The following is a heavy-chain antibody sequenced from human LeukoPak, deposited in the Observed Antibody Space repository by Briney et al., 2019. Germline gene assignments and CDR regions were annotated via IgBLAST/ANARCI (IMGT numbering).Heavy chain of an antibody. CDR3: AKRGLLLLKYFDY. V-gene: IGHV3-53*01. D-gene: IGHD3-22*01. Sequence: GGSLRLSCAASGFTVSSNYMSWVRQAPGKGLEWVSVIFDSGSTHYADSVKGRFTISRDNSKNTLYLQMNSLRAEDTAVYYCAKRGLLLLKYFDYWGQGTLVTVSS. CDR2: IFDSGST. CDR1: GFTVSSNY. J-gene: IGHJ4*02.